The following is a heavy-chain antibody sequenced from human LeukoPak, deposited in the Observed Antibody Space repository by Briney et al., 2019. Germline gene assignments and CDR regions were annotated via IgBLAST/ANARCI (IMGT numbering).Heavy chain of an antibody. J-gene: IGHJ4*02. D-gene: IGHD3-10*01. V-gene: IGHV3-48*03. CDR3: ASIWFGELARDY. Sequence: GGSLRLSCAASGFTFSSYEMNWVRQAPGKGLEWVSYISSSGSTIYYADSVKGRFTISRDSAKNSLYLQMNSLRAEDTAVYYCASIWFGELARDYWGQGTLVTVSS. CDR2: ISSSGSTI. CDR1: GFTFSSYE.